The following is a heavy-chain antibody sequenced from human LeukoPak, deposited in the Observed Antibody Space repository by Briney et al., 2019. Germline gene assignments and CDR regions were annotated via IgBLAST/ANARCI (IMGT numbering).Heavy chain of an antibody. Sequence: SETLSLTCTVSGGSISSYYWSWIRQPPGKGLEWIGCIDSSGSTHYNPSLKSRVIISVDTSKNQFSLKLKSVTAADTAVYYCAREPEYWGQGTLVAVSS. V-gene: IGHV4-59*08. D-gene: IGHD1-14*01. CDR1: GGSISSYY. J-gene: IGHJ4*02. CDR3: AREPEY. CDR2: IDSSGST.